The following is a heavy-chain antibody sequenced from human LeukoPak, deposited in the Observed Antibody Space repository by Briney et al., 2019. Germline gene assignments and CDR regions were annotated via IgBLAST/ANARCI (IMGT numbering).Heavy chain of an antibody. CDR1: GGSISSYY. CDR3: ARGNVDTAMGWFDY. CDR2: IYYSGST. J-gene: IGHJ4*02. D-gene: IGHD5-18*01. V-gene: IGHV4-59*01. Sequence: SETLSLTCTVSGGSISSYYWSWIRQPPGKGLEWFGYIYYSGSTTYNPSPKSRVTISVDTSQKPFSLKLSSVTAADTAVYYCARGNVDTAMGWFDYWGQGTLVTVSS.